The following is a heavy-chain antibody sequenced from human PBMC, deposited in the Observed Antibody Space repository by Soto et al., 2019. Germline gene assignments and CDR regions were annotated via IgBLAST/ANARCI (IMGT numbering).Heavy chain of an antibody. V-gene: IGHV4-39*02. CDR3: ARDEYGVKVGWFDP. CDR1: GGSISSSSYY. CDR2: IYYSGST. Sequence: SETLSLTCTVSGGSISSSSYYWGWIRQPPGKGLEWIGSIYYSGSTYYNPSLKSRVTISVDTSKNQLSLKLSSVTAADTAVYYCARDEYGVKVGWFDPWGQGNLVTVSS. D-gene: IGHD4-17*01. J-gene: IGHJ5*02.